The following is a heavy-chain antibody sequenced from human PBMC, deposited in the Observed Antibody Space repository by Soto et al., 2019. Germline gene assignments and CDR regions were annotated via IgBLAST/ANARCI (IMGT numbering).Heavy chain of an antibody. V-gene: IGHV1-69*01. D-gene: IGHD3-10*01. J-gene: IGHJ6*02. CDR3: AAELGFGKLSVV. CDR1: GDPLKTCV. Sequence: QVQVVQSGVEVRRPGPSGKFSCKSSGDPLKTCVISWVRQAPGQGLEWMGGIIPLFGTSDFAQRFQARLTSTTDESTTTAYMELSRLRSEDTATYYCAAELGFGKLSVVWGQGTTVIVSS. CDR2: IIPLFGTS.